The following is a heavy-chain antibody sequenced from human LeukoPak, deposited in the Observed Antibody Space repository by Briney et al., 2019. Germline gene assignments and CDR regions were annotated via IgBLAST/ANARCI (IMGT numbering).Heavy chain of an antibody. V-gene: IGHV1-3*03. CDR2: INAGNGNT. CDR3: ARSTKSSGWYET. Sequence: GASVKVSCKASGYTFTSYAMHWVRQAPGQRLEWMGWINAGNGNTKYSQEFQGRVTITRDTSASTAYMELSSLRSEDMAVYYCARSTKSSGWYETWGQGTLVTVSS. J-gene: IGHJ5*02. CDR1: GYTFTSYA. D-gene: IGHD6-19*01.